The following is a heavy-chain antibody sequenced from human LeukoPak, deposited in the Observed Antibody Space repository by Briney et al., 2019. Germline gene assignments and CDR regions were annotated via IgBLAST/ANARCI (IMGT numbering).Heavy chain of an antibody. D-gene: IGHD3-22*01. CDR3: ARGRQTYYYDSSGYYFDY. V-gene: IGHV4-39*01. CDR1: GGSISSSSYY. Sequence: SETLSLTCTVSGGSISSSSYYWGWIRQPPGKGLEWIGSIYYSGSTYYNPSLKSRVTISVDTSKNQFSLKLSSVTAADTAVYYCARGRQTYYYDSSGYYFDYWGQGTLVTVSS. CDR2: IYYSGST. J-gene: IGHJ4*02.